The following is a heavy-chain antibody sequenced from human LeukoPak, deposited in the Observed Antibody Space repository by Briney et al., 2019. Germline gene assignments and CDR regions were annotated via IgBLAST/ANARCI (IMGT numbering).Heavy chain of an antibody. Sequence: GGSLRLSCAASGFTFSSYGMHWVRQAPGKGLEWVAVIWYDGSNKYYADSVKGRFTISRDNSKNTLYLQMNSLRAEDTALYYCAKGSSGYFVDLWGQGTLVTVSS. V-gene: IGHV3-33*06. J-gene: IGHJ5*02. CDR3: AKGSSGYFVDL. CDR2: IWYDGSNK. CDR1: GFTFSSYG. D-gene: IGHD3-22*01.